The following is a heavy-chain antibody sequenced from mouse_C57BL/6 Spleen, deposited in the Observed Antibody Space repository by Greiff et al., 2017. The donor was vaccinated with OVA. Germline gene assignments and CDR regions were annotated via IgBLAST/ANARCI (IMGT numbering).Heavy chain of an antibody. CDR2: INPNNGGT. Sequence: EVQLQQSGPELVKPGASVKISCKASGYTFTDYYMNWVKQSHGKSLEWIGDINPNNGGTSYNQKFKGKATLTVDKSSSTAYMELRSLTSEDSAVYYCARGGPMMVTNYWYFDVWGTGTTVTVSS. D-gene: IGHD2-3*01. CDR1: GYTFTDYY. V-gene: IGHV1-26*01. CDR3: ARGGPMMVTNYWYFDV. J-gene: IGHJ1*03.